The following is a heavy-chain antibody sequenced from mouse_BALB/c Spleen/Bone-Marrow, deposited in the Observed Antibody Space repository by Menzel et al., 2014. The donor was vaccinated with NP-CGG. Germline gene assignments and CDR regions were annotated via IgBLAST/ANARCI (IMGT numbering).Heavy chain of an antibody. V-gene: IGHV1S81*02. CDR3: TRSGTSWLRRSWYFDV. J-gene: IGHJ1*01. CDR1: GYTFTSYY. CDR2: INPSNGGT. D-gene: IGHD2-2*01. Sequence: VQLQQSGAELVKPGASVKLSCKASGYTFTSYYMYWVKQRPGQGLEWIGEINPSNGGTNFNEKFKSKATLTLDKSSSTAYMQLSSLTSEDSAVYYCTRSGTSWLRRSWYFDVWGAGTTVTVSS.